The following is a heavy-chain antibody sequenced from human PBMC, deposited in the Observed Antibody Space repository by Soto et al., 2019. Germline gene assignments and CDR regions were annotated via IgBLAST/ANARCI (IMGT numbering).Heavy chain of an antibody. Sequence: ASVKVSCKASGYRFTDYYIHWVRQAPGQGLEWMGWINPYNGDTSYKQKFQGWVTMTRDTSISTAYMELTSPTSDDTAVYYCARDGTARGPNPFVPWGQGTLVTVSS. CDR3: ARDGTARGPNPFVP. CDR1: GYRFTDYY. CDR2: INPYNGDT. V-gene: IGHV1-2*04. D-gene: IGHD3-10*01. J-gene: IGHJ5*02.